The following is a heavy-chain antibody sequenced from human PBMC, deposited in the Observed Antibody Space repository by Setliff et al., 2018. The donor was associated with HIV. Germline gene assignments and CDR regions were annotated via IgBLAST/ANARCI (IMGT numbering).Heavy chain of an antibody. CDR3: ARTRNGDFLIGAFDI. CDR2: ILPILGIA. D-gene: IGHD2-21*02. J-gene: IGHJ3*02. CDR1: GATFNSYA. V-gene: IGHV1-69*10. Sequence: SVKVSCKASGATFNSYAISWVRQAPGQGLEWMGGILPILGIATYAQTLQGRVTFTADKPTSTAYMELSSLRSEDTAVYYCARTRNGDFLIGAFDIWGQGTMVTVSS.